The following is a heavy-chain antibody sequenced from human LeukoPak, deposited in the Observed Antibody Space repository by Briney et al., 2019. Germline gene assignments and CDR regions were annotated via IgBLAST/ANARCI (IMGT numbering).Heavy chain of an antibody. CDR3: ARHRQSDADAFDF. V-gene: IGHV4-59*08. CDR1: GGSMSGYY. J-gene: IGHJ3*01. Sequence: PSGTLSLTCIVSGGSMSGYYWSWIRQPPGKGLEWIGYYFFPGSTKYNPSLNSRVTMSGDASKNQFSVKLYSVTAADTAVYYCARHRQSDADAFDFWGQGTMVTVSS. CDR2: YFFPGST.